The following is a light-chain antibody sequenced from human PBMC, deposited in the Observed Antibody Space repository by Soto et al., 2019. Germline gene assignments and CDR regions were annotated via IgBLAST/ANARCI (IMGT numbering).Light chain of an antibody. V-gene: IGKV1-5*03. CDR1: QNINNW. J-gene: IGKJ3*01. CDR2: GAS. Sequence: DIQMTQSPSTLSASVGDRVTITCRASQNINNWLAWSQQKPGKAPKVLIYGASTLENGVPSRFSGSGSGTEFTLTINGLQPDDVATYYCQQHGDYPLSFAPGTKVDIK. CDR3: QQHGDYPLS.